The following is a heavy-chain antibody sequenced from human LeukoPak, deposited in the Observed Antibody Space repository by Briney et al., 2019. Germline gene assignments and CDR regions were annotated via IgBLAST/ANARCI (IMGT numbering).Heavy chain of an antibody. V-gene: IGHV5-51*01. CDR3: ARRIGNSHIAD. CDR2: IYPGDSDT. J-gene: IGHJ4*02. Sequence: GESLKISCKGSGYSFTSCWIGWVRQMPGKGLEWMGIIYPGDSDTRYSPSFQGQVTISADKSITTAYLQWSSLKASDTARYYCARRIGNSHIADWGQGTLVTVSS. CDR1: GYSFTSCW. D-gene: IGHD4-23*01.